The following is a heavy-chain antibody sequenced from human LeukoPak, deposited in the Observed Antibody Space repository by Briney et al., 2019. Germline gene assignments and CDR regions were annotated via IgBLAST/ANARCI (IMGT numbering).Heavy chain of an antibody. CDR2: IYTSGST. D-gene: IGHD2-8*02. CDR1: DGSVSNYY. CDR3: ARHLTGSSVCIEY. Sequence: SATLFLTCSVSDGSVSNYYWSWIRQPPGKGLEWIGYIYTSGSTNYNPSLKSRVTISVDTSKNQFSLKLSSVTAADTAVYYCARHLTGSSVCIEYWGQGTLVTVSS. V-gene: IGHV4-4*09. J-gene: IGHJ4*02.